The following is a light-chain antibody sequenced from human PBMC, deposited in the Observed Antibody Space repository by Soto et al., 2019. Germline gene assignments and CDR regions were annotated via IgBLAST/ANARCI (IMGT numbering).Light chain of an antibody. Sequence: EIVMTQSPATLSVSPGERATLSCRASQSVSSNLAWYQQKPGQAPRLLIYDAFTRATGIPARFSGSGSGTEYTLTISSLQSEDSAVYYCQHSSWHPFTVTFGGGTKVEIK. V-gene: IGKV3-15*01. CDR2: DAF. CDR1: QSVSSN. J-gene: IGKJ4*01. CDR3: QHSSWHPFTVT.